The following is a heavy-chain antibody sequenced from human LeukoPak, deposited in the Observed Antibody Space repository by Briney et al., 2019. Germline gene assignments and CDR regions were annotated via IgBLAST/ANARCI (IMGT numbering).Heavy chain of an antibody. CDR1: GGSISNYY. Sequence: SETLSLTCTVSGGSISNYYWSWIRQPPGKGLEWIGYIYYSGNTNYNPSLESRVTISVDTAKNQFSLRLSSVTAADTAIYYCARGQYSSSYWGQGTLVTVSS. D-gene: IGHD6-6*01. V-gene: IGHV4-59*01. CDR2: IYYSGNT. CDR3: ARGQYSSSY. J-gene: IGHJ4*02.